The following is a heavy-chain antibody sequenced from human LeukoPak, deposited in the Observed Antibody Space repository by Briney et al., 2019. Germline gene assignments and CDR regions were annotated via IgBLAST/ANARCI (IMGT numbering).Heavy chain of an antibody. D-gene: IGHD5-12*01. CDR3: ARASSGYDSFSYYYYMDV. J-gene: IGHJ6*03. V-gene: IGHV3-53*01. CDR2: IYSGGST. CDR1: GFTVSSNY. Sequence: GGSLRLSCAASGFTVSSNYMSWVRQAPGKGLEWVSVIYSGGSTYYADSVKGRFTISRDNSKNTLYLQMNSLRAEDTAVYYCARASSGYDSFSYYYYMDVWGKGTTVTVSS.